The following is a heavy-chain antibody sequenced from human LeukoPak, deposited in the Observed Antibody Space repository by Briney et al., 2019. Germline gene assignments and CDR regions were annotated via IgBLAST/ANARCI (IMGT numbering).Heavy chain of an antibody. V-gene: IGHV4-38-2*02. D-gene: IGHD3-10*01. Sequence: PSETLSLTCTVSGGSISSYYWGWIRQPPGKGLEWIGSIYHSGSTYYNPSLKSRVTISVDTSKNQFSLKLSSVTAADTAVYYCARGSGSYYSAHFDYWGQGTLVTVSS. CDR2: IYHSGST. CDR1: GGSISSYY. J-gene: IGHJ4*02. CDR3: ARGSGSYYSAHFDY.